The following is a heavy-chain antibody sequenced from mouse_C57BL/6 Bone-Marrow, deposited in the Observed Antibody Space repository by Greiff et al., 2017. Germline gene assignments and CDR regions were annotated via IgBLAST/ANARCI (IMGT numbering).Heavy chain of an antibody. CDR3: TTLFITTF. D-gene: IGHD1-1*01. V-gene: IGHV14-4*01. Sequence: EVQLQQSGAELVRPGASVKLSCTASGFNIKDDYMHWVKQRPEQGLEWIGWIDPENGDTEYAPKFQGKATITADTSSNTAYLQLSSLTSEDTAVYYCTTLFITTFWGQGTTLTVSS. CDR2: IDPENGDT. CDR1: GFNIKDDY. J-gene: IGHJ2*01.